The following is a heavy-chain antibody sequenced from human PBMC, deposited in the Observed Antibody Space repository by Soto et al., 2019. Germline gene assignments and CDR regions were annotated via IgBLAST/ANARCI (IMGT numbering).Heavy chain of an antibody. D-gene: IGHD6-13*01. J-gene: IGHJ4*02. CDR2: IYHSGST. CDR3: ATCYSSSWYYFDC. V-gene: IGHV4-4*02. Sequence: SETLSLTCAVSGGSISSSNWWSWVRQPPGKGLEWIGEIYHSGSTNYNPSLKSRVTISVDKSKNQFSLKLSSVTAADTAVYYCATCYSSSWYYFDCWGQGTLVTVSS. CDR1: GGSISSSNW.